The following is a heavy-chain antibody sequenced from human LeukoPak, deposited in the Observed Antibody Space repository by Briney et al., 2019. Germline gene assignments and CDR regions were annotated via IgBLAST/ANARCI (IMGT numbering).Heavy chain of an antibody. J-gene: IGHJ4*02. CDR1: GFTFSSYW. D-gene: IGHD3-10*01. CDR2: IKQDGSEK. CDR3: ARDWSKYGSGSYYKY. Sequence: PGGSLRLSCAASGFTFSSYWMSWVRQAPGKGLEWVANIKQDGSEKYYVDSVKGRFTISRDNAKNSLYLQMNSLRAEDTAVYYCARDWSKYGSGSYYKYWGQGTLVTVSS. V-gene: IGHV3-7*01.